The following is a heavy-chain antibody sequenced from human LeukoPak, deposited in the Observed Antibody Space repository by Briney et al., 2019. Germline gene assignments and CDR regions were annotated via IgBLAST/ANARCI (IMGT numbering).Heavy chain of an antibody. CDR2: IRYDGSNK. V-gene: IGHV3-30*02. Sequence: PGGSLRLSCVASGFTFSSYGMHWVRQAPGKGLEWVAFIRYDGSNKYYADSVKGRFTISRDNSKNTLYLQMNSLRAEDTAVYYCARDSGFYYYYYMDVWGKGTTVTVSS. CDR1: GFTFSSYG. D-gene: IGHD3-10*01. J-gene: IGHJ6*03. CDR3: ARDSGFYYYYYMDV.